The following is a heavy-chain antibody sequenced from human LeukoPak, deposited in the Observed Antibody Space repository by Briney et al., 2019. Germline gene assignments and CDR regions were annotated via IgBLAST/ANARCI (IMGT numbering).Heavy chain of an antibody. CDR1: GGSISSGDYY. Sequence: PSQTLSLTCTVSGGSISSGDYYWSWIRQPPEKGLEWIGYIYHSGSTYYNPSLKSRVTISVDRSKNQFSLKLSSVTAADTAVYYCARVSVGDTAAHFDYWGQGTLVTVSS. D-gene: IGHD5-18*01. CDR2: IYHSGST. CDR3: ARVSVGDTAAHFDY. V-gene: IGHV4-30-2*01. J-gene: IGHJ4*02.